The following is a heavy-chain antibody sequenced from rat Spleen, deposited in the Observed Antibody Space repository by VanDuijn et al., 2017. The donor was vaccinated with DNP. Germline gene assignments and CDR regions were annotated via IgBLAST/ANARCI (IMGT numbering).Heavy chain of an antibody. D-gene: IGHD1-11*01. J-gene: IGHJ2*01. Sequence: EVQLVESGGGLVQPGTSMRLSCAASGFTFSSFGMAWVRQAPTKGLEWVASISTGGGNTYYRDSVKGRFTISRDNTKNTQYLQMDSLRSEDTATYYCARGGRSYFDYWGQGVMVTVSS. CDR1: GFTFSSFG. V-gene: IGHV5S13*01. CDR2: ISTGGGNT. CDR3: ARGGRSYFDY.